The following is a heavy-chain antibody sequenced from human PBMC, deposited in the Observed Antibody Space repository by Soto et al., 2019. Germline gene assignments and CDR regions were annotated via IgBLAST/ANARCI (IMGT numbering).Heavy chain of an antibody. V-gene: IGHV4-59*01. D-gene: IGHD2-8*01. CDR1: GTSISCYY. J-gene: IGHJ4*02. CDR2: IHYNGTT. CDR3: ARYNSYAIDY. Sequence: VQLQASGPGLVKPSETLSLTCTVSGTSISCYYWGWIRQPPGKGLEWIANIHYNGTTTYHPSLPRRVTLSVDTSKNQCSLKMTSVPAADRAMSFWARYNSYAIDYWGRGTLVTVSS.